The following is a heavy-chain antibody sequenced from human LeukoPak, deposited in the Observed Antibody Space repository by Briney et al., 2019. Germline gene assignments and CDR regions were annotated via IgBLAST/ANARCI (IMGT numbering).Heavy chain of an antibody. V-gene: IGHV1-69*01. CDR1: GGTFSSYA. CDR3: AREGAVALKYFDI. CDR2: IIPIFGTA. J-gene: IGHJ4*02. Sequence: GASVKDSCKASGGTFSSYAISWVRQAPGQGLEWMGGIIPIFGTANYAQKFQGRVTITADESTSTAYMELSSLRSEDTAVYYCAREGAVALKYFDIWGQGTLVTVSS. D-gene: IGHD6-19*01.